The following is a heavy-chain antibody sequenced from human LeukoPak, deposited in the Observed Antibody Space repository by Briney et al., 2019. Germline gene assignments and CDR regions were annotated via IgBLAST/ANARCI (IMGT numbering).Heavy chain of an antibody. V-gene: IGHV4-59*01. Sequence: SETLSLTCTVSGGSISTYYWNWIRQPPGKGLEGIGYIYYSGSTNYNPSLKSRVTISVDTSKNQFSLKLSSVTAADTAMYYCARDGSARYYFDYWGQGTLVTVSS. CDR1: GGSISTYY. CDR2: IYYSGST. CDR3: ARDGSARYYFDY. J-gene: IGHJ4*02.